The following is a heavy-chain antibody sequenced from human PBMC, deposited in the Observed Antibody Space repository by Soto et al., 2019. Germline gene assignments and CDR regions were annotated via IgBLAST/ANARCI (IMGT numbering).Heavy chain of an antibody. J-gene: IGHJ4*02. D-gene: IGHD3-16*01. Sequence: QVQLVESGGGVVQPGRSLRLSCAASGFTFSSYGMHWVRQAPGKGLEWVAVISYDGSNKYYADSVKGRFTISRDNSKNTLYLQMNSLRAEDTAVYYCAKDPWSGGFGGVNDYWGQGTLVTVSS. CDR2: ISYDGSNK. CDR3: AKDPWSGGFGGVNDY. V-gene: IGHV3-30*18. CDR1: GFTFSSYG.